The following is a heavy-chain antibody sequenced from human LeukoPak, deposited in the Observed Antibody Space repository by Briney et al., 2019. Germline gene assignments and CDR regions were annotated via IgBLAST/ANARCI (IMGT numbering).Heavy chain of an antibody. CDR3: ARAVGATPIDAFDI. CDR2: MSSSSSYT. Sequence: PGGSLRLSCAASGFTFSDYYMSWIRQAPGKGLEWVSYMSSSSSYTNYADSVKGRFTISRDNAKNSLYLQMNSLRAEDTAVYYCARAVGATPIDAFDIWGQGTMVTVSS. CDR1: GFTFSDYY. V-gene: IGHV3-11*06. J-gene: IGHJ3*02. D-gene: IGHD1-26*01.